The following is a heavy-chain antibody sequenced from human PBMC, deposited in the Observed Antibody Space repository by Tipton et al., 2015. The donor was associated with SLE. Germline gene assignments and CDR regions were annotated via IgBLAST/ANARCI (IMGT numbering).Heavy chain of an antibody. Sequence: QSGAEVKKPGASVKVSCKTSGYTFTNYFIHWVRQAPGQGLEWVGMINPSGGTITYAQKFQGRVTVTRDTPTSTVYMDLSSLISEDTAVYQCARGRRGRGFDVWGQGTMVTVS. V-gene: IGHV1-46*01. CDR2: INPSGGTI. D-gene: IGHD3-10*01. CDR1: GYTFTNYF. J-gene: IGHJ3*01. CDR3: ARGRRGRGFDV.